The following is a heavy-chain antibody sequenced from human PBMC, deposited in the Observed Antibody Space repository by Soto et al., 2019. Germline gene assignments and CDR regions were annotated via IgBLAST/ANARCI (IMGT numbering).Heavy chain of an antibody. CDR3: VREFTQTVDGPTPYYFDY. D-gene: IGHD6-19*01. CDR1: GDSVSSYY. J-gene: IGHJ4*02. V-gene: IGHV4-4*07. CDR2: IYISGET. Sequence: SETLSLTCRVSGDSVSSYYWSCIRQPAGKGLEWIGRIYISGETNYNPSLTSRVTMSVDTSKNQFSLKLTSVTAADTAVYYCVREFTQTVDGPTPYYFDYWGQGTLVTVSS.